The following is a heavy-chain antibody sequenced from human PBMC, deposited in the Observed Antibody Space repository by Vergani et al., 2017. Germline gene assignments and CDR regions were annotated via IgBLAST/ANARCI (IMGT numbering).Heavy chain of an antibody. CDR3: ARDRSSVYYDFWSGYYTLFDY. Sequence: QVQLVQSGAEVKKPGASVKVSCKASGYTFNGYYMHWVRQAPGQGLEWMGWINPNSGGTNYAQKFQGRVTMTRDTSISTAYMELSRLRSDDTAVYYCARDRSSVYYDFWSGYYTLFDYWGQGTLVTVSS. V-gene: IGHV1-2*02. CDR1: GYTFNGYY. D-gene: IGHD3-3*01. CDR2: INPNSGGT. J-gene: IGHJ4*02.